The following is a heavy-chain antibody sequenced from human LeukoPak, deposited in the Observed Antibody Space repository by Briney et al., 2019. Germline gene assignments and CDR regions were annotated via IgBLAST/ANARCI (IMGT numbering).Heavy chain of an antibody. CDR3: ARGPGTTGTTHYYYYYGMDV. D-gene: IGHD1-1*01. J-gene: IGHJ6*02. Sequence: ASVKVSCKASGYTFTSYGISWVRQAPGQGLEWMGWISAYNGNTNYVQKLQGRVTMTTDTSTSTAYMELRSLRSDDTAVYYCARGPGTTGTTHYYYYYGMDVWGQGTTVTVSS. CDR2: ISAYNGNT. CDR1: GYTFTSYG. V-gene: IGHV1-18*01.